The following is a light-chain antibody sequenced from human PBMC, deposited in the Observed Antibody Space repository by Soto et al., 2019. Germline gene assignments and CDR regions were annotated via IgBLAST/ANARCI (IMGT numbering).Light chain of an antibody. CDR1: NRDVGGYNY. CDR3: CSYVDTDTWV. V-gene: IGLV2-11*01. J-gene: IGLJ3*02. CDR2: GVS. Sequence: NPPRLMSGFPGQSVTHPCTGNNRDVGGYNYVSWYQQYPGKAPKLMISGVSERPSGVPDRFSGSKSGNTASLTISGLQAEDEADYYCCSYVDTDTWVFGGGTKLTVL.